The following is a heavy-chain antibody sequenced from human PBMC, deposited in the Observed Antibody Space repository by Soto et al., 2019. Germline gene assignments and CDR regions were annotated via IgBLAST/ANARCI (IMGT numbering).Heavy chain of an antibody. CDR2: IYYSGTT. Sequence: SLLLSLPWTVVKGSSSSGAYSRSLFRQPPGKGLEWIGYIYYSGTTYYTPSLKSRLTMSMDRANDHFSLNLTSVTAADTVVSYCARGHYCYGMEVWGHGITVTVSS. V-gene: IGHV4-30-2*01. CDR3: ARGHYCYGMEV. CDR1: KGSSSSGAYS. J-gene: IGHJ6*02.